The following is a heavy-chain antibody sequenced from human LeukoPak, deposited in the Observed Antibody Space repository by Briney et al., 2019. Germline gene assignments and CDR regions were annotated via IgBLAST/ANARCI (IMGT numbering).Heavy chain of an antibody. D-gene: IGHD5-12*01. CDR1: GDSVSSNSAA. Sequence: SQTLSLTRAISGDSVSSNSAAWNWIRQSPSRGLEWLGRTYYRPKWYNDYAVSVKSRITINPDTSKNQFSLQLNSVTPEDTAVYYCARDRRGYSGSQSYYYGMDVWGQGTTVTVSS. V-gene: IGHV6-1*01. CDR3: ARDRRGYSGSQSYYYGMDV. CDR2: TYYRPKWYN. J-gene: IGHJ6*02.